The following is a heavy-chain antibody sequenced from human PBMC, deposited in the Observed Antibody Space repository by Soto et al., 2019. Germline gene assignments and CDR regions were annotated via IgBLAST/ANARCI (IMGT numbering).Heavy chain of an antibody. J-gene: IGHJ6*02. CDR3: TTAPYYYDSSGYYYPKYYYYGMDV. Sequence: GGSLRLSCAASGFTFSNAWMSWVRQAPGKGLEWVGRIKSKTDGGTTDYAAPVKGRFTISRDDSKNTLYLQMNGLKTEDTAVYYCTTAPYYYDSSGYYYPKYYYYGMDVWGQGTTVTVSS. CDR1: GFTFSNAW. CDR2: IKSKTDGGTT. V-gene: IGHV3-15*01. D-gene: IGHD3-22*01.